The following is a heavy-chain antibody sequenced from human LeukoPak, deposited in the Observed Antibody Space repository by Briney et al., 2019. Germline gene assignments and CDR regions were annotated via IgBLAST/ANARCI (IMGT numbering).Heavy chain of an antibody. V-gene: IGHV1-24*01. J-gene: IGHJ4*02. D-gene: IGHD2-2*01. CDR3: ATRDRYQLLIGLDYYFDY. CDR1: GYTLTELS. Sequence: ASVKVSCKVSGYTLTELSIHWVRQAPGKGLEWMGGFDPEDGETIYAQKFQGRVTMTEDTSTDTAYMELSSLRSEDTAVYYCATRDRYQLLIGLDYYFDYWGQGTLVTVSS. CDR2: FDPEDGET.